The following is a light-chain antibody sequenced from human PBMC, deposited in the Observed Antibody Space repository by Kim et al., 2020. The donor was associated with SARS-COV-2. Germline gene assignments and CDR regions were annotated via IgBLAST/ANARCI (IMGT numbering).Light chain of an antibody. CDR1: NIGSKS. J-gene: IGLJ2*01. Sequence: SYELTQPPSVSVAPGKTARITCGGNNIGSKSVHWYQQKPGQAPLLVIYYDSDRPSGIPERFSGSNSGNTATLTISRVEAGDEADYYCQVWDSGVVFGGGTQLTVL. CDR2: YDS. CDR3: QVWDSGVV. V-gene: IGLV3-21*04.